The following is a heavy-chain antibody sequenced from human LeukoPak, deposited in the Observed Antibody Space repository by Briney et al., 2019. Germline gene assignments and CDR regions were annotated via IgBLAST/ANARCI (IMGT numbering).Heavy chain of an antibody. D-gene: IGHD6-19*01. CDR3: ARDLASSGWFPNDY. J-gene: IGHJ4*02. CDR2: ISSSGSTI. V-gene: IGHV3-11*04. CDR1: GFTSSDYY. Sequence: GGSLRLSCAASGFTSSDYYMSWIRQAPGKGLEWVSYISSSGSTIYYADSVKGRFTISRDNAKNSLYLQMNSLRAEDTAVYYCARDLASSGWFPNDYWGQGTLVTVSS.